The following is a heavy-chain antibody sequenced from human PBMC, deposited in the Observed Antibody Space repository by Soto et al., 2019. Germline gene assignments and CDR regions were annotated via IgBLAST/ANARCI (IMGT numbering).Heavy chain of an antibody. V-gene: IGHV4-31*03. D-gene: IGHD2-2*01. CDR3: ARGLILGYCSSTSCPNWFDP. CDR1: GGSISSGGYY. CDR2: IYYSGST. J-gene: IGHJ5*02. Sequence: SETLSLTCTVSGGSISSGGYYWSWIRQHPGKGLGWIGYIYYSGSTYYNPSLKSRVTISVDTSKNQFSLKLSSVTAADTAVYYCARGLILGYCSSTSCPNWFDPWGQGTLVTVSS.